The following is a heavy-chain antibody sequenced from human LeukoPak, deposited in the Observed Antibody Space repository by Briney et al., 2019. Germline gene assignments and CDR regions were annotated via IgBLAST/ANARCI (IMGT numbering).Heavy chain of an antibody. Sequence: ASVKVSCTVSGYTVTELSIHWVRQAPGKGLEWVGGFDPDEAETVFAGKFQGRVTMAEDTSTNTAYMELTSLRSEDTAVYYCATGQTTPVLVDTLHFWGQGTLVTVSS. CDR2: FDPDEAET. CDR3: ATGQTTPVLVDTLHF. J-gene: IGHJ4*02. D-gene: IGHD4-17*01. V-gene: IGHV1-24*01. CDR1: GYTVTELS.